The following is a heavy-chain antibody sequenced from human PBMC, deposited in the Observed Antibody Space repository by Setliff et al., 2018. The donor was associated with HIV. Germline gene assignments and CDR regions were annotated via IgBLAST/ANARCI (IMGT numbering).Heavy chain of an antibody. CDR3: VKSASWDLRGWLH. CDR1: GFTFDNYA. J-gene: IGHJ4*02. CDR2: IWYDGLEK. D-gene: IGHD6-19*01. Sequence: GGSLRLSCAASGFTFDNYAMHWVRQAPGKGLEWVAVIWYDGLEKYYGDSVKGRFTVSRDNSKNTLTLQMSSLRAEDSAVYYCVKSASWDLRGWLHWGQGTPVTVSS. V-gene: IGHV3-33*06.